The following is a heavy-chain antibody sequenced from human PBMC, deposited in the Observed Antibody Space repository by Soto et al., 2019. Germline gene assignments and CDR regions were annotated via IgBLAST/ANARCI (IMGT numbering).Heavy chain of an antibody. CDR2: ISYDGSNK. CDR1: GFTFSSYG. J-gene: IGHJ6*02. Sequence: QVQLVESGGGVVQPGRSLRLSCAASGFTFSSYGMHWVRQAPGKGLEWVAVISYDGSNKYYADSVKGRFTISRDNSKNTLYLQMNSLRAEDTAVYYCAKGERRFAADYYYGMEVWGQGTTVTVSS. CDR3: AKGERRFAADYYYGMEV. D-gene: IGHD1-1*01. V-gene: IGHV3-30*18.